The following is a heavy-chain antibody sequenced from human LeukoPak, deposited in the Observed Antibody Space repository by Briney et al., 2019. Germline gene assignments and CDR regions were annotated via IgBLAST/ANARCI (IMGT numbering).Heavy chain of an antibody. CDR3: AKDLGGAADY. V-gene: IGHV3-30*04. Sequence: GGSLRLSCAASGFTFSSYAMHWVRQAPGKGLEWVAVISYDGSNKYYADSVKGRFTISRDNSKNTLYLRMNSLRAEDTAVYYCAKDLGGAADYWGQGTLVTVSS. CDR1: GFTFSSYA. J-gene: IGHJ4*02. CDR2: ISYDGSNK. D-gene: IGHD4-23*01.